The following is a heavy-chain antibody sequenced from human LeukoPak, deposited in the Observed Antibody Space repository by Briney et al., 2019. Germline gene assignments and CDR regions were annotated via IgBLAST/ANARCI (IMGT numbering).Heavy chain of an antibody. J-gene: IGHJ3*02. Sequence: GGSLRLSCAASGFTVSSNYMSWVRQAPGKGLEWVSVIYSGGSTYYADSVKGRFTISRDNSKNTLYLQMNSLRAEDTAVYYCARDRTTVDYGDGTDAFDIWGQGTMVTVSS. D-gene: IGHD4-17*01. CDR1: GFTVSSNY. CDR3: ARDRTTVDYGDGTDAFDI. V-gene: IGHV3-53*01. CDR2: IYSGGST.